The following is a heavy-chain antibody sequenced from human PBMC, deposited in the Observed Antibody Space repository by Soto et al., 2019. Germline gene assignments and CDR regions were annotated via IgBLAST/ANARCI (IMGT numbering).Heavy chain of an antibody. CDR2: IDPSDSYT. Sequence: GESLKISGNGSAYNFTSYWISSGRQMPGKGLEWMGRIDPSDSYTNYSPSFQVHVTISADKSISTAYLQWSSLKASDTAMYYCARRVGNIAAAGAYGMDVWGQGTTVTVSS. CDR1: AYNFTSYW. D-gene: IGHD6-13*01. V-gene: IGHV5-10-1*01. J-gene: IGHJ6*02. CDR3: ARRVGNIAAAGAYGMDV.